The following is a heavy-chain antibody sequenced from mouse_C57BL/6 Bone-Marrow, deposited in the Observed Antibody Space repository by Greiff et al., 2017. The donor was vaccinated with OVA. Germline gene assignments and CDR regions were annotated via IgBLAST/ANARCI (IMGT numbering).Heavy chain of an antibody. CDR1: GYTFTSYW. D-gene: IGHD2-5*01. CDR3: ARSYSNEFAY. Sequence: QVQLQQPGAELVRPGSSVKLSCKASGYTFTSYWMDWVKQRPGQGLEWIGNIYPSDSETHYNQKFKDKATLTVDKSSSTAYMQLSSLTSEDSAVYYCARSYSNEFAYWGQGTLVTVSA. J-gene: IGHJ3*01. CDR2: IYPSDSET. V-gene: IGHV1-61*01.